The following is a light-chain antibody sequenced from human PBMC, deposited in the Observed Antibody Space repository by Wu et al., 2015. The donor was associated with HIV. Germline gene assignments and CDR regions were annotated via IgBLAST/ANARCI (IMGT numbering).Light chain of an antibody. V-gene: IGKV1-12*01. CDR1: QDISAF. CDR3: QQAHSFPIT. CDR2: ATS. Sequence: DIQMTQSPSSVSASVGDRVTITCRASQDISAFIVWYQQKPGKAPRLLISATSILNSGVPPRFAGSRSGTDFTLTISGLQPEDFATYYCQQAHSFPITFGQGTRLEIK. J-gene: IGKJ5*01.